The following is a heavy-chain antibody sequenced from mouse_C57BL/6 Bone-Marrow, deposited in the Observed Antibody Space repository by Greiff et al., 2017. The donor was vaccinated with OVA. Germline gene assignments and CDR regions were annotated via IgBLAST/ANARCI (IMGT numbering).Heavy chain of an antibody. V-gene: IGHV3-6*01. D-gene: IGHD3-2*02. Sequence: EVQLQQSGPGLVKPSQSLSLTCSVTGYSITSGYYWNWIRQFPGNKLEWMGYISYDGSTNYNPSLKNRISITRDTSKNQFFLKLNSVTSEDTATYYCASPDSSGYWFAYWGQGTLVTVSA. CDR3: ASPDSSGYWFAY. CDR1: GYSITSGYY. CDR2: ISYDGST. J-gene: IGHJ3*01.